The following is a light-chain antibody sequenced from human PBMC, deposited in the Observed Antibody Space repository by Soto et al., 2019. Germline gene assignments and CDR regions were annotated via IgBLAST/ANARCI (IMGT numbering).Light chain of an antibody. CDR3: SSYSSISTLV. Sequence: QSALTQPASVSGSPGQSITISCTGTNSDVGGYNYVSWYQQHPGKAPKLMIYDVSNRPSGVSNRFSGSKSGNTASLTISGLQAEDEADFYCSSYSSISTLVFGGGTQLTVL. CDR1: NSDVGGYNY. CDR2: DVS. V-gene: IGLV2-14*01. J-gene: IGLJ3*02.